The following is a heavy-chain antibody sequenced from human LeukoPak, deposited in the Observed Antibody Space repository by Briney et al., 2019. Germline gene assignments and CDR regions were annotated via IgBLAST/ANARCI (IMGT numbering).Heavy chain of an antibody. D-gene: IGHD6-13*01. CDR1: GYSFTGYY. J-gene: IGHJ4*02. CDR3: ARWDGYSSSPDY. Sequence: ASVKVSCKASGYSFTGYYMHWVRQAPGQGLEWMGWINPHSGDTGYAQKFQGRVTMTRDMSITTTYMELTRLRSGDTAFYYCARWDGYSSSPDYWGQGSLVTVSS. V-gene: IGHV1-2*02. CDR2: INPHSGDT.